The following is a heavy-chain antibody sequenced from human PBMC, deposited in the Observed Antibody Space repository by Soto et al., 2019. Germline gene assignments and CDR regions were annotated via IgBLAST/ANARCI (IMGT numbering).Heavy chain of an antibody. D-gene: IGHD2-21*02. CDR2: INPNSGGT. J-gene: IGHJ6*02. Sequence: ASVKVSSKASGYTFTGYYMHWVRQAPGQGLEWMGWINPNSGGTNYAQKFQGWVTMTRDTSISTAYMELSRLRSDDTAVYYCARGNRGGNSAYYYGMDVWGQGTTVTVSS. CDR3: ARGNRGGNSAYYYGMDV. CDR1: GYTFTGYY. V-gene: IGHV1-2*04.